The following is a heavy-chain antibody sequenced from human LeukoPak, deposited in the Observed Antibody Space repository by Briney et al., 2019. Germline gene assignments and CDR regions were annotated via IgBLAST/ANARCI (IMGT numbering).Heavy chain of an antibody. V-gene: IGHV3-30*01. Sequence: GGSLRLSCAASGFTFSKYAMHWVRQAPGKGLDWVAVISYDGINKYYADSVKGRFTISRDNAKNTLSLQMNSLRAEATAVYYCAREGYCSSTNCPRAFDIWGQGTMVTVSS. J-gene: IGHJ3*02. CDR1: GFTFSKYA. D-gene: IGHD2-2*01. CDR3: AREGYCSSTNCPRAFDI. CDR2: ISYDGINK.